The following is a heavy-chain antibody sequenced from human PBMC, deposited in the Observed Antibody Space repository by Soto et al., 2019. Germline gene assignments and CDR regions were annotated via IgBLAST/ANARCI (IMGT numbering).Heavy chain of an antibody. CDR2: IYCSGST. V-gene: IGHV4-39*01. CDR1: GGSISSSSYY. J-gene: IGHJ6*02. Sequence: SETLSLTCTVSGGSISSSSYYWGWIRQPPGKGLEWIGSIYCSGSTYYNPSLKSRVTISVDTSKNQFSLKLSSVTAADTAVYYCAIPVGAPYGMDVWGQGTTVTVSS. D-gene: IGHD1-26*01. CDR3: AIPVGAPYGMDV.